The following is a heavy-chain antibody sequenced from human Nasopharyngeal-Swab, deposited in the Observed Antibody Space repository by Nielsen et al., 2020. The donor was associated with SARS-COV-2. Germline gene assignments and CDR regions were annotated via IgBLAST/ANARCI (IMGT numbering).Heavy chain of an antibody. D-gene: IGHD2-2*01. V-gene: IGHV1-8*02. CDR2: MNPNSGNT. CDR1: GYTFTSYG. CDR3: ARGHQYQLLFHYYYYMDV. J-gene: IGHJ6*03. Sequence: ASVKVSCKASGYTFTSYGISWVRQAPGQGLEWMGWMNPNSGNTGYAQKFQGRVTMTRNTSISTAYMELSSLRSEDTAVYYCARGHQYQLLFHYYYYMDVWGKGTTVTVSS.